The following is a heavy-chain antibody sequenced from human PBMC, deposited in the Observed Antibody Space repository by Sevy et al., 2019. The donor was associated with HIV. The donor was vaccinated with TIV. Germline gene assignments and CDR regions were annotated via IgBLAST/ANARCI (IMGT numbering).Heavy chain of an antibody. CDR2: IYSGGST. V-gene: IGHV3-53*01. J-gene: IGHJ3*02. D-gene: IGHD5-12*01. CDR1: GFTVSSNY. Sequence: GGSLRLSCAASGFTVSSNYMSWVRQAPGKGLEWVSVIYSGGSTYYADSVKGRFTISRDNSKNTLYLQMNSLRAEDTAVYYCARETVRGYSGYGAAFDIWGQGTMVNVSS. CDR3: ARETVRGYSGYGAAFDI.